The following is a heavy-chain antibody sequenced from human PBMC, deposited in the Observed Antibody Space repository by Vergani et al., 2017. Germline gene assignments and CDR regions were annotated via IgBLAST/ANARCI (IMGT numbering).Heavy chain of an antibody. D-gene: IGHD4-17*01. Sequence: QVQLVQSGAEVKKPGASVKVSCKASGYTFTGYYMHWVRQAPGQGLEWMGWINPISGGTNYAQKFQGRVTMTRDTSISTAYMELSRLRSDDTAVYYCARDWGYGDYPWDYWGQGTLVTVSS. CDR1: GYTFTGYY. CDR2: INPISGGT. CDR3: ARDWGYGDYPWDY. J-gene: IGHJ4*02. V-gene: IGHV1-2*02.